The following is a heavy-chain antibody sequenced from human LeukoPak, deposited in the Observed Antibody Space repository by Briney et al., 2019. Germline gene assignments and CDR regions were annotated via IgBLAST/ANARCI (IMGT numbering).Heavy chain of an antibody. CDR2: IYYSGST. J-gene: IGHJ4*02. CDR3: ARHDSSGYYPNFDY. CDR1: GGSISSGDYY. V-gene: IGHV4-30-4*01. D-gene: IGHD3-22*01. Sequence: SETLSLTCTVSGGSISSGDYYWSWIRQPPGKGLEWIGYIYYSGSTYYNPSLKSRVTISVDTSKNQFSLKLSSVTAADTAVYYCARHDSSGYYPNFDYWGQGTLVTVSS.